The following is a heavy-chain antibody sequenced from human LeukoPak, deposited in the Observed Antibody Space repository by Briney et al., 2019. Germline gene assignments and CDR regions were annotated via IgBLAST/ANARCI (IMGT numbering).Heavy chain of an antibody. CDR2: IYYSGST. CDR1: GGSISSYY. J-gene: IGHJ4*02. CDR3: ARVHGDYVDY. Sequence: SETLSLTCTVSGGSISSYYWSWIRQPPGKGLEWIGYIYYSGSTNYNPSLKSRVIMSVDTSKNQFSLKLSSVTAADTAVYYCARVHGDYVDYWGQGTLVTVSS. D-gene: IGHD4-17*01. V-gene: IGHV4-59*01.